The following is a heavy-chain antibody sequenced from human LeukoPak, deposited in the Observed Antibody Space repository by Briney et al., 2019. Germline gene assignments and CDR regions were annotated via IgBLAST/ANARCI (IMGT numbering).Heavy chain of an antibody. V-gene: IGHV4-39*01. CDR3: ARRYYFVSGSYYPFDF. CDR2: IHYSGTT. J-gene: IGHJ4*02. D-gene: IGHD3-10*01. CDR1: GGSISDNDYS. Sequence: SETLSLTCNVSGGSISDNDYSWDWIRQPPGKGLEWMGCIHYSGTTYSNPSLKSRISISVDTSKSQFSLKLRSVTAADTAVYYCARRYYFVSGSYYPFDFWGQGTLDTVSS.